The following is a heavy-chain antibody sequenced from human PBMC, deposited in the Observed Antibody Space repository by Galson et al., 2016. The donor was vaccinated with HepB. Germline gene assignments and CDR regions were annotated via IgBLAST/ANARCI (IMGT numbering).Heavy chain of an antibody. J-gene: IGHJ4*02. V-gene: IGHV4-4*02. CDR2: IHHSGTT. CDR3: TSDVSSSSLY. Sequence: SETLSLTCAVSGGCVSVNTWWSWVRQPPGKGLEWIGEIHHSGTTNYTPSLKSRVTISIDKSRDQFSLKVNSVTAADTAMYYCTSDVSSSSLYWGQGTLVTVSS. CDR1: GGCVSVNTW. D-gene: IGHD6-6*01.